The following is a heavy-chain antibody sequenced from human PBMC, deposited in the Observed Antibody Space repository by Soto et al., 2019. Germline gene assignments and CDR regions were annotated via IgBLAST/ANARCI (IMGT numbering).Heavy chain of an antibody. CDR3: ARGRPNIVATINDAFDI. V-gene: IGHV1-69*02. Sequence: GASVKVSCKASGGTFSSSTISWGRQAPGQGLEWMGRIIPILGIANYAQKFQGRVTITADKSTSTAYMELSSLRSEDTAVYYCARGRPNIVATINDAFDIWGQGTMVTVSS. J-gene: IGHJ3*02. CDR1: GGTFSSST. CDR2: IIPILGIA. D-gene: IGHD5-12*01.